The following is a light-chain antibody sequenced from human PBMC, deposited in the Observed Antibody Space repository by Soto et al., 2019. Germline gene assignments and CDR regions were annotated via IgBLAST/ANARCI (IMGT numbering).Light chain of an antibody. CDR1: QGISSY. CDR3: QQYYSYPRT. J-gene: IGKJ4*01. Sequence: AIRMTQSPSSFSASTGDRVTITCRASQGISSYLAWYQQKPGKAPKLLIYAASTLQSAVPSRFSGSGSGTDFTLTISCLQSEDFATYYCQQYYSYPRTFGGGTKVEIK. V-gene: IGKV1-8*01. CDR2: AAS.